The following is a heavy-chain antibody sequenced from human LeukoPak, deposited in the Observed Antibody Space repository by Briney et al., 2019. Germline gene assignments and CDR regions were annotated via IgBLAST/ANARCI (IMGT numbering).Heavy chain of an antibody. Sequence: PGGSLRLSCAASEFTFSSYAMSWVRQAPGKGLEWVSAISGSGGSTYYADSVKGRFAISRDNSRNTLYLQMNSLRADDTAVYYCAKGRLGLPGSPVDYWGQGTLVTVSS. J-gene: IGHJ4*02. CDR1: EFTFSSYA. CDR3: AKGRLGLPGSPVDY. V-gene: IGHV3-23*01. CDR2: ISGSGGST. D-gene: IGHD2-2*01.